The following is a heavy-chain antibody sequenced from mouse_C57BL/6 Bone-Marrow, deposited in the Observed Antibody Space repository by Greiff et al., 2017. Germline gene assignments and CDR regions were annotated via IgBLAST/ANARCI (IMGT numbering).Heavy chain of an antibody. D-gene: IGHD2-5*01. CDR2: IYPRSGNT. Sequence: QVQLQQSGAELARPGASVKLSCKASGYTFTSYGISWVKQRPGQGLEWIGEIYPRSGNTYYNEKFKGKAILTADNSSSTAYMALRSLTSEDSAVYFCAKWDSKCCYYWAMDYWGQGTSVTVSS. CDR1: GYTFTSYG. V-gene: IGHV1-81*01. J-gene: IGHJ4*01. CDR3: AKWDSKCCYYWAMDY.